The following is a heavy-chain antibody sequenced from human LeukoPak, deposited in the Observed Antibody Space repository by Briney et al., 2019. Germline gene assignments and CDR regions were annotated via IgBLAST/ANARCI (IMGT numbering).Heavy chain of an antibody. V-gene: IGHV3-53*01. Sequence: PGGSLRLSCAASGFTVSSNYMSWVRQAPGKGLEWVSVIYSGGSTYYADSVKGRFTISRDNSNNTLDLRMNSLRAEDPAVYYCARDPYGSGIDYWGQGTLVTVPS. J-gene: IGHJ4*02. CDR1: GFTVSSNY. CDR2: IYSGGST. CDR3: ARDPYGSGIDY. D-gene: IGHD3-10*01.